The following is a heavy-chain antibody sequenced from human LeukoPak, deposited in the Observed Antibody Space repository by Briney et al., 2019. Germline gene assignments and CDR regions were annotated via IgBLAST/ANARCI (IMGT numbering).Heavy chain of an antibody. CDR2: IYGIGGST. J-gene: IGHJ5*02. CDR1: GFTFSSYA. CDR3: ARALWFGEPATPP. D-gene: IGHD3-10*01. V-gene: IGHV3-23*01. Sequence: GGSLRLSCADSGFTFSSYALSWVRQAPRKGLEWVSAIYGIGGSTYYADSVKGRFTISRDKSKNTLYLQMNSLRAEDTAVYYCARALWFGEPATPPWGQGTLVIVSS.